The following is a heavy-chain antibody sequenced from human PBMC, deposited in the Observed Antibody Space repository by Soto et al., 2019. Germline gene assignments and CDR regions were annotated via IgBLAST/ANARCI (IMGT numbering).Heavy chain of an antibody. V-gene: IGHV3-7*01. D-gene: IGHD2-21*01. CDR3: ARASGCGGDCYLA. Sequence: GGSLRLSCAASGFTFSSYWMSWVRQAPGKGLEWVANIKQDGSEKYYVDSVKGRFTISRDNAKNSLYLQMNSLRAEDTAVYYCARASGCGGDCYLAWGQGTLVTVSS. J-gene: IGHJ5*02. CDR1: GFTFSSYW. CDR2: IKQDGSEK.